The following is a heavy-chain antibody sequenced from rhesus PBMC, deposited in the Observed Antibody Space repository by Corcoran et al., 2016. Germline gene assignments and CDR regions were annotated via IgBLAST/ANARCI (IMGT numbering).Heavy chain of an antibody. CDR2: ISNGGGST. CDR1: GFTFSDYY. Sequence: EVQLVESGGGLAKPGGSLRLSCAASGFTFSDYYMDWVRQAPGTGLGWVTRISNGGGSTWYAESVKGRFTNSRENAKNTLYLQMDGLRAEDTAVYYCARDPIAAGPPGDGLDSWGQGVVVTVSS. CDR3: ARDPIAAGPPGDGLDS. J-gene: IGHJ6*01. D-gene: IGHD6-13*01. V-gene: IGHV3-178*01.